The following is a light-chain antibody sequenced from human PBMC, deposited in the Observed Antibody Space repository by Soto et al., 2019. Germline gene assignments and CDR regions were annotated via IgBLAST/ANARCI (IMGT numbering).Light chain of an antibody. CDR3: QQYNKWPLT. J-gene: IGKJ4*01. Sequence: EIVMTQSPATLSVSPGEKATLSCRASQSVSNNLAWYQQKPGQAPRLLIYFASTRATGIPARFSGSGSETEFTLTISSLQSEDFAVYYCQQYNKWPLTFGGGTKVETK. CDR2: FAS. V-gene: IGKV3-15*01. CDR1: QSVSNN.